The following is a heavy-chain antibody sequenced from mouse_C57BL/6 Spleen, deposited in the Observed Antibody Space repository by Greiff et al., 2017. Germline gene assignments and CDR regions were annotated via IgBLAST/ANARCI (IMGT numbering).Heavy chain of an antibody. V-gene: IGHV1-42*01. CDR2: INPSTGGT. CDR3: ARPYYYGSSGYFDY. D-gene: IGHD1-1*01. Sequence: VQLQQSGPELVKPGASVKISCKASGYSFTGYYMNWVKQSPEKSLEWIGEINPSTGGTTYNQKFKAKATLTVDKSSSTAYMQLKSLTSEDSAVYYCARPYYYGSSGYFDYWGQGTTLTVSS. CDR1: GYSFTGYY. J-gene: IGHJ2*01.